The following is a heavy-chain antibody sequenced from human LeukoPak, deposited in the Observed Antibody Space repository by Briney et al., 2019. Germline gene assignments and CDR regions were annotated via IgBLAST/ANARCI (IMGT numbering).Heavy chain of an antibody. J-gene: IGHJ4*02. Sequence: PSETLSLTCTVSGGSISSSSYWMSWVRQAPGKGLEWVAYVKHDGSEKSYVDSVKGRFTISRDNAKNSLYLQMNGLRTEDTAVYYCARNNSGWYSYWGEGTPVTVSS. D-gene: IGHD6-19*01. CDR2: VKHDGSEK. CDR1: GGSISSSSYW. CDR3: ARNNSGWYSY. V-gene: IGHV3-7*04.